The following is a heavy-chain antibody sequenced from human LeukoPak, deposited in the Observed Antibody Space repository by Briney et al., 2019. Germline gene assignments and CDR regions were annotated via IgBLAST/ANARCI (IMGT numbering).Heavy chain of an antibody. Sequence: SVKVSCKASGGTFSSYAISWVRQAPGQGLEWMGGIIPIFGTANYAQKFQGRVTITTDESTSTAYMELSSLRSEDTAVYYCARARAGGNSMGYFDYWGQGTLVTVSS. CDR1: GGTFSSYA. D-gene: IGHD4-23*01. CDR2: IIPIFGTA. V-gene: IGHV1-69*05. CDR3: ARARAGGNSMGYFDY. J-gene: IGHJ4*02.